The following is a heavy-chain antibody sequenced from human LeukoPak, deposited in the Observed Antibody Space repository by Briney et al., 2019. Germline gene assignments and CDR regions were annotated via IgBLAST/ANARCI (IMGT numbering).Heavy chain of an antibody. J-gene: IGHJ4*02. V-gene: IGHV3-30*02. CDR1: GFTFSSYG. D-gene: IGHD6-19*01. CDR2: IWYDGSNK. CDR3: AKEGYSSGWYLSGYFDY. Sequence: GGSLRLSCAASGFTFSSYGMHWVRQAPGKGLEWVAVIWYDGSNKYYADSVKGRFTISRDNSKNTLYLQMNSLRAEDTAVYYCAKEGYSSGWYLSGYFDYWGQGTLVTVSS.